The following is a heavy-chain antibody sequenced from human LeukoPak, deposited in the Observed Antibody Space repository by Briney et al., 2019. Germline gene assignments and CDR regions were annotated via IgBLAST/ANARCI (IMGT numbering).Heavy chain of an antibody. CDR3: ARDFADSDYGKFDY. CDR2: IYYTGTT. V-gene: IGHV4-30-4*08. CDR1: GGSISSDDYS. J-gene: IGHJ4*02. D-gene: IGHD4/OR15-4a*01. Sequence: PSETLSLTCTVSGGSISSDDYSWSWIRQPPGKGLEWIGYIYYTGTTHYNPSLKSRVTISVDTSKNQFSLKLSSVTAADTAVYYCARDFADSDYGKFDYWGQGTLVTVSS.